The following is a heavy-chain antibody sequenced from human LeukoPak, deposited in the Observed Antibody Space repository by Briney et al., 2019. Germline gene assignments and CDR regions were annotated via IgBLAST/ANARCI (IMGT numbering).Heavy chain of an antibody. J-gene: IGHJ4*02. Sequence: SETLSLTCTVSGGSISSYYWSWIRQPPGKGLEWIGYIYYSGSTNYNPSLKSRVTISVDTSKNQFSLKLSSVTAADTAVYYCARDSRGVGWLQFRSEDYWGQGTLVTVSS. CDR2: IYYSGST. V-gene: IGHV4-59*12. D-gene: IGHD5-24*01. CDR3: ARDSRGVGWLQFRSEDY. CDR1: GGSISSYY.